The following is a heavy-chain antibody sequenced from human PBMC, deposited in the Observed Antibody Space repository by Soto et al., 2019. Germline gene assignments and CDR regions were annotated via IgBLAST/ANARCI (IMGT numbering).Heavy chain of an antibody. CDR3: ARAPRGNYGYPSYFDY. CDR2: IYHSGST. J-gene: IGHJ4*02. Sequence: SETLSLTCAVSGGSISSGGYSWSWIRQPPGKGLEWIGYIYHSGSTYYHPSLKSRVTISVDRSKNQFSLKLSSVTAADTAVYYCARAPRGNYGYPSYFDYWGQGTLVTVSS. CDR1: GGSISSGGYS. V-gene: IGHV4-30-2*01. D-gene: IGHD3-10*01.